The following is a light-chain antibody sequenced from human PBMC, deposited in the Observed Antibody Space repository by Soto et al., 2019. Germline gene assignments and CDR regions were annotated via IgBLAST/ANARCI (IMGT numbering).Light chain of an antibody. CDR3: QQYNSYSRFT. J-gene: IGKJ3*01. Sequence: DIQMTQSPSTLSASVGDRVTITCRASQSISSWLAWYQQKPGKAPKLLIYKASSLESGVPSRFSGSGSGTEFTLTISSLQSDDFATYYCQQYNSYSRFTFGPGTKVDIK. V-gene: IGKV1-5*03. CDR1: QSISSW. CDR2: KAS.